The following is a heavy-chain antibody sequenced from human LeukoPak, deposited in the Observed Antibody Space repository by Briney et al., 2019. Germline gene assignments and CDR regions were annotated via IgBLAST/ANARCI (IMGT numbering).Heavy chain of an antibody. Sequence: SETLSLTCTVSGGFISSSSYYWGWIRQPPGKGLEWIGSIYYSGSTYYNPSLKSRVTISVDTSKNQFSLRLGSVTAADTAVYYCARGNAYAAWGQGTLVTVSS. CDR2: IYYSGST. J-gene: IGHJ4*02. CDR3: ARGNAYAA. CDR1: GGFISSSSYY. V-gene: IGHV4-39*07. D-gene: IGHD2-8*01.